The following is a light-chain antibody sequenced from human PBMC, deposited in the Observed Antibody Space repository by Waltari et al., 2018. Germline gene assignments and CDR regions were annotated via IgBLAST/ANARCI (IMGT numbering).Light chain of an antibody. J-gene: IGKJ5*01. V-gene: IGKV1-8*01. Sequence: AIRITESPSSLSASTGDRVTITCRTSQGISSYLAWYQQKPGKAPKLLIYAASTLQSGVPSRFSGSGSGTDFTLTIRCLQSADFATYYCQQYYSYPITFGQWTRLEIK. CDR1: QGISSY. CDR2: AAS. CDR3: QQYYSYPIT.